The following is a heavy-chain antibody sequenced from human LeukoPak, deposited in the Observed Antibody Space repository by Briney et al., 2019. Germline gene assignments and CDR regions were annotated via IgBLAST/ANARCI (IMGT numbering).Heavy chain of an antibody. J-gene: IGHJ4*02. CDR3: ARDLSYYDSSGSIFDY. D-gene: IGHD3-22*01. Sequence: SETLSLTCTVSGGSISSGSYYWSWIRQPAGKGLEWIGRIYTSGSTNYNPSLKSRVTISVDTSKNQFSLKLSSVTAADTAVYYCARDLSYYDSSGSIFDYWGQGTLVTVSS. CDR1: GGSISSGSYY. V-gene: IGHV4-61*02. CDR2: IYTSGST.